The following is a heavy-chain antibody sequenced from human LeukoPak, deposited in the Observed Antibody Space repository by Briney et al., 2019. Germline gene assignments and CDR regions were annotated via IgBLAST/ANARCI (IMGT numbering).Heavy chain of an antibody. J-gene: IGHJ3*02. CDR3: ARAFYCGGDCPGAFDI. CDR2: ISSSSSYI. D-gene: IGHD2-21*01. V-gene: IGHV3-21*01. Sequence: GGSLRLSCAASGFTFSSYAMSWVRQAPGKGLEWVSSISSSSSYIYYADSVKGRFTISRDNAKNSLYLQMNSLRAEDTAVYYCARAFYCGGDCPGAFDIWGQGTMVTVSS. CDR1: GFTFSSYA.